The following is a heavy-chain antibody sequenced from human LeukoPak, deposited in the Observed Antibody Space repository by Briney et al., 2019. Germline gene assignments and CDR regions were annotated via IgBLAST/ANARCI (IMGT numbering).Heavy chain of an antibody. CDR3: ARHRYFDWLVHT. D-gene: IGHD3-9*01. J-gene: IGHJ5*02. Sequence: GSVKVSCKASGYTFTDFAINWVRQAPGQGLEWLGWINTYIGKTNYAQKFQGRVTMTTDTSTSTAYMELRSLRSDDTAVYYCARHRYFDWLVHTWGQGTLVTVSS. CDR1: GYTFTDFA. V-gene: IGHV1-18*01. CDR2: INTYIGKT.